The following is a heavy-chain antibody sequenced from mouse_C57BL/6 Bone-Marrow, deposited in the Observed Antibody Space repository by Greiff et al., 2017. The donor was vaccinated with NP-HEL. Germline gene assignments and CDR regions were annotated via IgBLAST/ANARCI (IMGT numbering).Heavy chain of an antibody. J-gene: IGHJ4*01. CDR2: INPNNGGT. D-gene: IGHD1-1*01. V-gene: IGHV1-26*01. CDR3: ARDYDGSSLYYYAMDY. Sequence: VQLQQSGPELVKPGASVKISCKASGYTFTDYYMNWVKQSHGKSLEWIGDINPNNGGTSYNQKFKGKATLTVDKSSSTAYMELRSLTSEDSAVYYCARDYDGSSLYYYAMDYWGQGTSVTVSS. CDR1: GYTFTDYY.